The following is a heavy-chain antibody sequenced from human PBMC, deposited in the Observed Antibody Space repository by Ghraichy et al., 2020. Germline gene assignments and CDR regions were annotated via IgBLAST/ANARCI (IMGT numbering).Heavy chain of an antibody. J-gene: IGHJ6*03. CDR2: MNPNSGNT. CDR3: ARGGRLSSRRYYYYYYYMDV. CDR1: GYTFTSYD. D-gene: IGHD3-16*02. Sequence: ASVKVSCKASGYTFTSYDINWVRQATGQGLEWMGWMNPNSGNTGYAQKFQGRVTMTRNTSISTAYMELSSLRSEDTAVYYCARGGRLSSRRYYYYYYYMDVWGKGTTVTVSS. V-gene: IGHV1-8*01.